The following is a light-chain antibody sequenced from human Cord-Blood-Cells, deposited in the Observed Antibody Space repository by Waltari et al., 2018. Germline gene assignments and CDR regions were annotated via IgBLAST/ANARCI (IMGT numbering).Light chain of an antibody. CDR3: QQSYSTPYT. J-gene: IGKJ2*01. CDR2: AAS. V-gene: IGKV1-39*01. Sequence: DIQMTQSPSYLSASVGDRVTITFRASQSISSYLNWYQQKPGNAPKLLIYAASSLQSGVPLRVSGSGSGRDCTLTISSLQPEDFATYYWQQSYSTPYTFGQGDQAGDQT. CDR1: QSISSY.